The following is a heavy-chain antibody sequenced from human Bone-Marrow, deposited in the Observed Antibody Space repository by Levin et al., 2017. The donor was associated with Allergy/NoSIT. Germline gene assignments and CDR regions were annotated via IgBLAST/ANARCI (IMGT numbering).Heavy chain of an antibody. V-gene: IGHV3-48*03. CDR2: ISSSGSTI. CDR1: GFTFSSYE. Sequence: QPGGSLRLSCAASGFTFSSYEMNWVRQAPGKGLEWVSYISSSGSTIYYADSVKGRFTISRDNAKNSLYLQMNSLRAEDTAVYYCARAVPLLDAFDIWGQGTMVTVSS. D-gene: IGHD2-15*01. J-gene: IGHJ3*02. CDR3: ARAVPLLDAFDI.